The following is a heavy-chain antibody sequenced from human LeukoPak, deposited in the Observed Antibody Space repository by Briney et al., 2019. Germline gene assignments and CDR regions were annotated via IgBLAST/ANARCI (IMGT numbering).Heavy chain of an antibody. D-gene: IGHD4-23*01. CDR1: AFTFSAIW. CDR2: TKQDGSDN. CDR3: ARKTVVGSYFDY. Sequence: GGSLCFSCAASAFTFSAIWLSWVAHVQGLGWEWLANTKQDGSDNYYVDYVKGRFTTSRDNAKNSLYLQMSRLRAEDTAVYYCARKTVVGSYFDYWGQGTPVTVSS. V-gene: IGHV3-7*03. J-gene: IGHJ4*02.